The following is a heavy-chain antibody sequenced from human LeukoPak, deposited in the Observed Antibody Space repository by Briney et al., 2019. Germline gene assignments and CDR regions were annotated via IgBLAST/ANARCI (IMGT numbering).Heavy chain of an antibody. CDR3: ARVGSSGYPIDY. CDR2: ISSSGSTI. V-gene: IGHV3-11*01. Sequence: GGAPILPSSAPWFTLRYYYNSWIPQAPREGVEWVSYISSSGSTINYADSVKGRFTISRDSAKKSLFLQMNSLRAEDTAVYYCARVGSSGYPIDYWGQGTLVTVSS. D-gene: IGHD3-22*01. CDR1: WFTLRYYY. J-gene: IGHJ4*02.